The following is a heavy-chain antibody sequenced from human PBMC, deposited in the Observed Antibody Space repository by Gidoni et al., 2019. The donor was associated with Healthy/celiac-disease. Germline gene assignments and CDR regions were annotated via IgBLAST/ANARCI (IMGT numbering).Heavy chain of an antibody. V-gene: IGHV3-23*04. CDR3: AKDRRSGYYDFEDYFDY. D-gene: IGHD3-22*01. CDR1: AFTFRGSA. J-gene: IGHJ4*02. Sequence: EVQLVEFGGRLLQPGRSLRLPCSAPAFTFRGSAMGWVRQAPGKGLEWVSAISGSGGSTYYADSVKGRFTISRDNSKNTLYLQMNSLRAEDTAVYYCAKDRRSGYYDFEDYFDYWGQGTLVTVSS. CDR2: ISGSGGST.